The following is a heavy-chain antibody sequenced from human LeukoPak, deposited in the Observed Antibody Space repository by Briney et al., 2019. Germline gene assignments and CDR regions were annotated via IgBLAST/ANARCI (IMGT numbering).Heavy chain of an antibody. CDR3: AKGGSGRYSDWFDP. D-gene: IGHD6-19*01. CDR2: ITNDGSST. V-gene: IGHV3-74*01. CDR1: GLTFSSHW. Sequence: GGSLRLSCAASGLTFSSHWMHWVRQAPGKGLVWVSRITNDGSSTTYADSVKGRFTISRDNSKNTLYLQMNSLRAEDTAVYYCAKGGSGRYSDWFDPWGQGTLVTVSS. J-gene: IGHJ5*02.